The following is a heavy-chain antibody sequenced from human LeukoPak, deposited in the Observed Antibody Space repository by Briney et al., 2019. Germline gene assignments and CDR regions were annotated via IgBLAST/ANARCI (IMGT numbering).Heavy chain of an antibody. CDR3: AKDSLRWSYFYYGMDV. Sequence: GGSLRLSCAASGFTFSSYAMSWVRQAPGKGLEWVAVISYAGSNKYYVDSVKGRFTISRDNSKNTLYLQMNSLRAEDTAVYYCAKDSLRWSYFYYGMDVWGQGTTVTVSS. D-gene: IGHD4-23*01. J-gene: IGHJ6*02. V-gene: IGHV3-30*18. CDR2: ISYAGSNK. CDR1: GFTFSSYA.